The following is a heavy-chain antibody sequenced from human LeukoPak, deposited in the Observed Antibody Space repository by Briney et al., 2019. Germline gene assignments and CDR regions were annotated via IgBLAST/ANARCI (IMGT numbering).Heavy chain of an antibody. CDR2: ISGSGGST. J-gene: IGHJ4*02. Sequence: GGSLRLSCAASGFTFSSYAMSWVRQAPGKGLEWVSAISGSGGSTYYADSVKGRFTISRDNSKNTLYLQMNSLRAEDTAVYYCATVPWHTSSSGQLIVREWGQGTLVTVSS. V-gene: IGHV3-23*01. D-gene: IGHD6-6*01. CDR3: ATVPWHTSSSGQLIVRE. CDR1: GFTFSSYA.